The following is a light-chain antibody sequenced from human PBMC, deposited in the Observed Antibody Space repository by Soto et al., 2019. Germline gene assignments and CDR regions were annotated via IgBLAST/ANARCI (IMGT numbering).Light chain of an antibody. V-gene: IGKV3-11*01. CDR3: QQRSNSPST. CDR2: DAS. Sequence: DIELTQSPSSLSSSPGERATLTCRASQSVSSYLHWYQQKPGQAPRLLIYDASRLDTGIPARFSGSGSGTDFTLTISSLEPEDFAIYFCQQRSNSPSTFGQGTKLEIK. J-gene: IGKJ2*01. CDR1: QSVSSY.